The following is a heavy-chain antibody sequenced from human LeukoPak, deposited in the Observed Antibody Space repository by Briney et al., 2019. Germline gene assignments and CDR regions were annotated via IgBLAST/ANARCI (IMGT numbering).Heavy chain of an antibody. V-gene: IGHV1-2*02. J-gene: IGHJ6*03. CDR1: GYTFTGYY. CDR2: INPNSGST. Sequence: ASVKVSCKASGYTFTGYYMHWVRQAPGQGLEWMGWINPNSGSTNYAQKFQGRVTMTRDTSISTAYMELSRLRSDDTAVYYCARGSSGGYYYMDVWGKGTTVTISS. D-gene: IGHD3-10*01. CDR3: ARGSSGGYYYMDV.